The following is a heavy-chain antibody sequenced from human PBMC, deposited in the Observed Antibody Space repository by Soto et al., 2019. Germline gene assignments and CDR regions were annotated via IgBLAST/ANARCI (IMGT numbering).Heavy chain of an antibody. CDR2: IFSNDEK. CDR1: GFSLSNARMG. D-gene: IGHD6-13*01. V-gene: IGHV2-26*01. CDR3: ARIRILQQLPYYYGMDV. Sequence: QVTLKESGPVLVKPTETLTLTCTVSGFSLSNARMGVSWIRQPPGKALEWLAHIFSNDEKSYSTSLKSRLTISKDTSKSQVVLTMTNMDPVHTAIYYCARIRILQQLPYYYGMDVWGQGTTVTVSS. J-gene: IGHJ6*02.